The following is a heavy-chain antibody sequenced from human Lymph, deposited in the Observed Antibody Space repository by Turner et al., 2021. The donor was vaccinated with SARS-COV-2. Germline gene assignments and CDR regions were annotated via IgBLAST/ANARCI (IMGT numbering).Heavy chain of an antibody. CDR3: ARDVERYNDFWSGYSGGYGLDV. J-gene: IGHJ6*02. Sequence: QVQLVQSGAEVKKPGASVKVSCKSSGYTFTGYYMHWVRQAPGQGLEWMGWINPNSGGTNEAQKFQGRVTMTRDTSISTAYMELSRLRSDDTAVYYCARDVERYNDFWSGYSGGYGLDVWGQGTTVTVSS. CDR1: GYTFTGYY. V-gene: IGHV1-2*02. D-gene: IGHD3-3*01. CDR2: INPNSGGT.